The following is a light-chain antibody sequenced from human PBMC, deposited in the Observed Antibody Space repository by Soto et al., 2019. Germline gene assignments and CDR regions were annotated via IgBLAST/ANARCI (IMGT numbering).Light chain of an antibody. V-gene: IGKV1-39*01. CDR2: GLS. J-gene: IGKJ2*01. CDR3: QQSYKIPDT. CDR1: QSISSY. Sequence: DIPMTQSPSSLSASVGDRVTITCRASQSISSYLNWYQQKPGKAPRLLIYGLSNLQSGVPSRFSGRGSGTDFTLTISSVQPEDFATYYCQQSYKIPDTFGQGTKLEIK.